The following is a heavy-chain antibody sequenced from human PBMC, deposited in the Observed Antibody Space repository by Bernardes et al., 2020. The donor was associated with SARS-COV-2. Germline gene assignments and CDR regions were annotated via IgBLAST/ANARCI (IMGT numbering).Heavy chain of an antibody. J-gene: IGHJ4*02. Sequence: GGSLRLSCAASGFTFSSSVMNWVRQAPGNGLEWVSYISTGGSTKYYADSVKGRFTISRDNAKNLLYLQMNSLRAEDTAVYYCAREYTYGFDSWGQGTLVTVSS. V-gene: IGHV3-48*03. CDR3: AREYTYGFDS. CDR1: GFTFSSSV. D-gene: IGHD5-18*01. CDR2: ISTGGSTK.